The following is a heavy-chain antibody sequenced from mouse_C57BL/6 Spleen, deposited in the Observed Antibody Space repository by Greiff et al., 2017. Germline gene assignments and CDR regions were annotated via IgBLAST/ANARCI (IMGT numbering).Heavy chain of an antibody. D-gene: IGHD1-1*01. CDR3: ARPHYYGSSWYFDV. CDR2: ISDGGSYT. V-gene: IGHV5-4*01. J-gene: IGHJ1*03. CDR1: GFTFSSYA. Sequence: EVQLKESGGGLVKPGGSLKLSCAASGFTFSSYAMSWVRQTPEKRLEWVATISDGGSYTYYPDNVKGRFTISRDNAKNNLYLQMSHLKSEDTAMYYCARPHYYGSSWYFDVWGTGTTVTVSS.